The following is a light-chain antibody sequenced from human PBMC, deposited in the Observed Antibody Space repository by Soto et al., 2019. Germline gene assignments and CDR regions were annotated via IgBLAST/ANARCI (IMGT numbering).Light chain of an antibody. CDR1: SSDVGDYNY. J-gene: IGLJ2*01. CDR2: DVS. Sequence: QSALTQPASVSGSPGQSITISCTGTSSDVGDYNYVSWYQQHPGKAPKLMIYDVSNRPSGVSNRFSGSKSGNTASLTISGLQAEDEADYYCSSYTSGSTLVVFGGGTKVTVL. V-gene: IGLV2-14*01. CDR3: SSYTSGSTLVV.